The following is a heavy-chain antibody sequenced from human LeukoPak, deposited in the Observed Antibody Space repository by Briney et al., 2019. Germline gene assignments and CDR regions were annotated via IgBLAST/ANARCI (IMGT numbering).Heavy chain of an antibody. V-gene: IGHV1-18*01. CDR3: AKQLCSSSGCHGVLPGAEDY. D-gene: IGHD2-8*01. J-gene: IGHJ4*02. Sequence: ASVKVSCKASGYTLSSFGLSWVRQAPGQGLEWMGWITYYQGNTNAAERFRGRLTMTSDTSTNTAYMELRGLTSDDTATYYCAKQLCSSSGCHGVLPGAEDYWGQGTLVTVSS. CDR1: GYTLSSFG. CDR2: ITYYQGNT.